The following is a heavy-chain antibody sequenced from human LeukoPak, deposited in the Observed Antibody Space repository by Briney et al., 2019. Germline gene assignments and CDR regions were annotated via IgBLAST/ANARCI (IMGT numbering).Heavy chain of an antibody. CDR3: ASNWIAAAGGLTLNY. V-gene: IGHV3-21*01. Sequence: GGSLRLSCAASGFTFSSYSMNWVRQAPGKGLEWVSSISSSSSYIYYADSVKGRFTISRDNAKNSLYLQMNSQRAEDTAVYYCASNWIAAAGGLTLNYWGQGTLVTVSS. D-gene: IGHD6-13*01. J-gene: IGHJ4*02. CDR2: ISSSSSYI. CDR1: GFTFSSYS.